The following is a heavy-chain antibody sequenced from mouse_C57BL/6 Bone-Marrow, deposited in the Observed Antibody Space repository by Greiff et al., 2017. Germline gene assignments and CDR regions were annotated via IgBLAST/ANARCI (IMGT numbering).Heavy chain of an antibody. V-gene: IGHV5-17*01. D-gene: IGHD1-1*01. CDR1: GFTFSDYG. CDR2: ISSGSSTI. Sequence: DVKLVESGGGLVKPGGSLKLSCAASGFTFSDYGMHWVRQAPEQGLEWVAYISSGSSTIYYADTVKGRFTISRDNAKNTLFLQMTSLRSEDTAMYYCAREYYGSLDYWGQGTTLTVSS. J-gene: IGHJ2*01. CDR3: AREYYGSLDY.